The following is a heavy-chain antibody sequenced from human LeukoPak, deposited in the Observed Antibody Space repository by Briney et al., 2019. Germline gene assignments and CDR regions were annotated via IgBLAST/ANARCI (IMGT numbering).Heavy chain of an antibody. V-gene: IGHV1-2*02. CDR3: ARLPVGYCSGGSCYSRYAFDI. CDR1: GYTFTGYY. D-gene: IGHD2-15*01. CDR2: INPNSGGT. Sequence: ASVKVSCKASGYTFTGYYMHWVRQAPGQGLERMGWINPNSGGTNYAQKFQGRVTMTRDTSISTAYMELSRLRSDDTAVYYCARLPVGYCSGGSCYSRYAFDIWGQGTMVTVSS. J-gene: IGHJ3*02.